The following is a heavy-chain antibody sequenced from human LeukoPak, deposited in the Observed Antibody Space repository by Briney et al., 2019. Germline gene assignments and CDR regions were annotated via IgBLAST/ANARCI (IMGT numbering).Heavy chain of an antibody. CDR1: GGSISTYY. CDR3: ARSFSPNYYDLLDY. CDR2: IYYSGST. Sequence: SETLSLTCTVSGGSISTYYWSWIRQPPGKGLEWIGYIYYSGSTNYNPSLKSRVTISLDTTKNQFSLKLNSVTAADTAMYYCARSFSPNYYDLLDYWGQGTLVTVSS. J-gene: IGHJ4*02. D-gene: IGHD3-22*01. V-gene: IGHV4-59*01.